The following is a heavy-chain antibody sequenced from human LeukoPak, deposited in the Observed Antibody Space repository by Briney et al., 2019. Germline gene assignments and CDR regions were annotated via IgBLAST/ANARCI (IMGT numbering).Heavy chain of an antibody. CDR1: GYTFTSYY. CDR3: ARGTRLAVLWFGGAFDI. Sequence: ASVKVSCKASGYTFTSYYMHWVRQAPGQGLEWMGIINPSGGSTSYAQKFQGRVTITADESTSTAYMELSSLRSEDTAVYYCARGTRLAVLWFGGAFDIWGQGTMVTVSS. CDR2: INPSGGST. V-gene: IGHV1-46*01. J-gene: IGHJ3*02. D-gene: IGHD3-10*01.